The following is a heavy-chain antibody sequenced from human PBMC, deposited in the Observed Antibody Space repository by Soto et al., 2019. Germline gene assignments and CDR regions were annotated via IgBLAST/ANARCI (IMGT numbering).Heavy chain of an antibody. V-gene: IGHV4-59*01. D-gene: IGHD3-10*01. CDR2: IYYSGST. Sequence: SETLSLTCTVSGGSISSYYWSWIRQPPGKGLEWIGYIYYSGSTNYNPSLKSRDNISVDTSKNQFSLKLSSVTAADTAEYYCARDPGRFGELSTYYYYYGMDVWGQGTTVT. J-gene: IGHJ6*02. CDR3: ARDPGRFGELSTYYYYYGMDV. CDR1: GGSISSYY.